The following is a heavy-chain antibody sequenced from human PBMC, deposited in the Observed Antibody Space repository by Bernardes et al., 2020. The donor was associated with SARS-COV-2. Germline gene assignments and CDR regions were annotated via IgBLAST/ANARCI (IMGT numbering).Heavy chain of an antibody. Sequence: SETLSLTCTVSGVPTSGSYYLWGWSLQTPGKRLEWIGNIYYSGDPSYNPSLKSRATMSMDTSKNQFSLRLTSVTAADTALYYCARCPLYQVWPDSFDIWGRGTMVTVSS. V-gene: IGHV4-39*01. CDR1: GVPTSGSYYL. CDR3: ARCPLYQVWPDSFDI. D-gene: IGHD2-2*01. J-gene: IGHJ3*02. CDR2: IYYSGDP.